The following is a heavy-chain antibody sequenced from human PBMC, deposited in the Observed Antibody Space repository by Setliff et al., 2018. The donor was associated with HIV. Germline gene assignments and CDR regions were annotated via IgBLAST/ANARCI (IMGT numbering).Heavy chain of an antibody. D-gene: IGHD3-16*01. Sequence: SVKVSCKASGGTFSSYAISWVRQAPGQGLEWMGGIIPIFGTANYAQKFQGRVTITADESTNTAYMELSSLRFEDTAVYYCARSRGTWGTSFGYWGLGTLVTVSS. CDR1: GGTFSSYA. J-gene: IGHJ4*02. V-gene: IGHV1-69*13. CDR2: IIPIFGTA. CDR3: ARSRGTWGTSFGY.